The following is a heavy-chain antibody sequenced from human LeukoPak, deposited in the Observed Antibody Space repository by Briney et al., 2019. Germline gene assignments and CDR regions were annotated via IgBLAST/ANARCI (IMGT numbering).Heavy chain of an antibody. D-gene: IGHD6-13*01. Sequence: PSETLSLTCAVYGGSFSGYYWSWIRQPPGKGLEWIGEINHRGSTNYNPSLKSRVTISVDTSKNQFSLKLSSVTAADTAVYYCARSGYSSSWYVHWGQGTLVTVSS. J-gene: IGHJ4*02. CDR1: GGSFSGYY. CDR3: ARSGYSSSWYVH. V-gene: IGHV4-34*01. CDR2: INHRGST.